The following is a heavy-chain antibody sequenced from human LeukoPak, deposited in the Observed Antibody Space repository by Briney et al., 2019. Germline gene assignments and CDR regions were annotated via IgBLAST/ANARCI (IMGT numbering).Heavy chain of an antibody. CDR3: ARAGVATTGDWYFDL. J-gene: IGHJ2*01. V-gene: IGHV3-11*06. D-gene: IGHD5-12*01. Sequence: PGGSLRLSCAASGFTFSDYYMSWIRQAPGKGLEWVSYISSSSSYTNYADSVKGRFTISRDNAKNSLYLQMNSLRADDTAVYYCARAGVATTGDWYFDLWGRGTLVTVSS. CDR2: ISSSSSYT. CDR1: GFTFSDYY.